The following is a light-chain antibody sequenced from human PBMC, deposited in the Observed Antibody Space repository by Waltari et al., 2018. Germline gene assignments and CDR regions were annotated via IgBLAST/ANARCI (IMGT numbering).Light chain of an antibody. CDR2: DNN. CDR1: SSNIGNNY. V-gene: IGLV1-51*01. J-gene: IGLJ2*01. CDR3: GTWDSSLSAGPVV. Sequence: QSVLTQPPSVSAAPGQKVTISCSGSSSNIGNNYVSWYQQLPATAPKLLIYDNNKRPSGIPDRFSGSKPGTSATLGITGLQTGDEAYYYCGTWDSSLSAGPVVFGGGTKLTVL.